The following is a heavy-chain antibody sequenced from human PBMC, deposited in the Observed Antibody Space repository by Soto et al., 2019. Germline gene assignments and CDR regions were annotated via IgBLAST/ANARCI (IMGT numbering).Heavy chain of an antibody. CDR2: INRSGST. CDR3: ARGGVATVPPLT. J-gene: IGHJ4*02. Sequence: QMQLQQWGAGLLKPSETLSLTCAVYGGSFSGYYYYWIRQPPGRGLEWIGEINRSGSTNYNPSLRSRVTISVDPSKHQSSLTLSSVTAADTAIYYCARGGVATVPPLTWGQGTLVTVSS. V-gene: IGHV4-34*01. D-gene: IGHD5-12*01. CDR1: GGSFSGYY.